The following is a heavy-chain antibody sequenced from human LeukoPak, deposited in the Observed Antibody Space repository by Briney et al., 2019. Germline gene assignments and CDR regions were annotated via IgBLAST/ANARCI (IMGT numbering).Heavy chain of an antibody. D-gene: IGHD6-6*01. CDR1: GGSISSGDYY. CDR2: IYNSGGT. J-gene: IGHJ6*02. Sequence: PSQTLSLTCTVFGGSISSGDYYWSWIRQPPGKGLEWIGYIYNSGGTYYNPSLKSRVSISVDTSKNQFSLKLTSVTAADTAVYYCVRDTTAARLSYYSGMDVWGQGTTVTVSS. V-gene: IGHV4-30-4*01. CDR3: VRDTTAARLSYYSGMDV.